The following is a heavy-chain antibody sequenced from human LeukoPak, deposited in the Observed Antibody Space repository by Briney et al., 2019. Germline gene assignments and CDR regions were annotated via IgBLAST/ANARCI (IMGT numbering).Heavy chain of an antibody. J-gene: IGHJ4*02. CDR2: IYYSGST. Sequence: PSETLSLTCTVSGGSISSYYWSWIRQPPGKGLEWIGYIYYSGSTNYNPSLKSRVTISVDTSKNQFSLKLSSVTAADTAVYYCARTGGSGSFPDYWGQGTLVTVSS. CDR3: ARTGGSGSFPDY. V-gene: IGHV4-59*01. D-gene: IGHD3-10*01. CDR1: GGSISSYY.